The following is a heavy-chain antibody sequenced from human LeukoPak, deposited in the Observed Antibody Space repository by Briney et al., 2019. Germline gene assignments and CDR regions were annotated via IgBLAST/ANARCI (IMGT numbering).Heavy chain of an antibody. CDR2: INPTGGST. Sequence: ASVKVSCKASGYTFTSYYMHRVRQAPGQGLEWMGVINPTGGSTSYAQKFQGRVTMTRDTPTNTVYMELSSLRSEDTAVYYCARQTIAVRPWFDPWGQGTLVTVSS. CDR1: GYTFTSYY. CDR3: ARQTIAVRPWFDP. D-gene: IGHD6-6*01. J-gene: IGHJ5*02. V-gene: IGHV1-46*01.